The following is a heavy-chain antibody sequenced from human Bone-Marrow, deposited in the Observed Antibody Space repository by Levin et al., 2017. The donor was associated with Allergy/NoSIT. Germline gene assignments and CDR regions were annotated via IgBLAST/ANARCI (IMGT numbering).Heavy chain of an antibody. CDR2: FYYSGTT. D-gene: IGHD6-19*01. Sequence: SQTLSLTCTVSGGSISTNIYYWGWIRQPPGKGLECIGSFYYSGTTHYNPSLKSRVAMSQDTSKNQFSLKLTDVTAADTVVYYCAGGAVAGPLGSSFMEWGRGTLVAVSS. CDR1: GGSISTNIYY. V-gene: IGHV4-39*07. J-gene: IGHJ4*02. CDR3: AGGAVAGPLGSSFME.